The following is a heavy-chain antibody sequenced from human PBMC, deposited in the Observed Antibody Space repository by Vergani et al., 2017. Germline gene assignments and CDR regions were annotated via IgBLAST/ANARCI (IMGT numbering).Heavy chain of an antibody. D-gene: IGHD3-10*01. V-gene: IGHV3-30*03. CDR2: ISYDGSNK. Sequence: QVQLVESRGDVVQPGRSLRLSCAASGFTFSSYGMHWVRQAPGQGLEWVAVISYDGSNKYYADSVKGRFTISRDNSKNTLYLQMNSLRAEDTAVYYCAVLWFGELLSNDDYWGQGTLVTVSS. J-gene: IGHJ4*02. CDR1: GFTFSSYG. CDR3: AVLWFGELLSNDDY.